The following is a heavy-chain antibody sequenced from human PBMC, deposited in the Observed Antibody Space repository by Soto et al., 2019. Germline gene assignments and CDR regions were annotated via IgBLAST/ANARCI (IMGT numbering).Heavy chain of an antibody. Sequence: SETLSLTCAVSGYSISSGYYWGWIRQPPGKGLEWIGTIYHSGSTYYTPSLKSRVTISVDTSKNHFSLKLNSVTAADTAVYYCARDIVATIDGNWFDPWGQGTLVTVSS. CDR1: GYSISSGYY. J-gene: IGHJ5*02. D-gene: IGHD5-12*01. CDR3: ARDIVATIDGNWFDP. CDR2: IYHSGST. V-gene: IGHV4-38-2*02.